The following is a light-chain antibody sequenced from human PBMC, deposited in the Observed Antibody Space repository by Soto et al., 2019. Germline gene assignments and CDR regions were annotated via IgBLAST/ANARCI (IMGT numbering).Light chain of an antibody. J-gene: IGLJ1*01. Sequence: QAVVTQEPSLTVSPGGTVTLTCVSSTGAVTSGHYPYWFQQKPGQAPKTLIYDTNNKHSWTPARFSGSLLGAKAAVTLSGAQPEDEADYYCLLSYNDVHNYVFGTGTKVTVL. V-gene: IGLV7-46*01. CDR3: LLSYNDVHNYV. CDR1: TGAVTSGHY. CDR2: DTN.